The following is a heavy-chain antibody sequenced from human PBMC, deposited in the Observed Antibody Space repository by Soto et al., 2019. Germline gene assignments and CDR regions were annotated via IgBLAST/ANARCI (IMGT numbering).Heavy chain of an antibody. CDR3: AKDGPRVATITYYYYMDV. CDR1: GFTFSSYA. D-gene: IGHD5-12*01. V-gene: IGHV3-23*01. Sequence: GGSLRLSCAASGFTFSSYAMSWVRQAPGKGLEWVSAISGSVGSTYYADSVKGRFTISRDNSKNTLYLQMNSLRAEDTAVYYCAKDGPRVATITYYYYMDVWGKGTTVTVSS. J-gene: IGHJ6*03. CDR2: ISGSVGST.